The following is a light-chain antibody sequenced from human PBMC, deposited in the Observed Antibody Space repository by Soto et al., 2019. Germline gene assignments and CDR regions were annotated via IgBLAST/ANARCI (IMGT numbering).Light chain of an antibody. Sequence: SLLTPPPSASGTPRQRGTISCSGSSSNIGSNYVYWYQQLPGTAPKLLIYRNNQRPSGVPDRFSGSKSGTSASLAISGLRSEDEADYYCAAWDDSLSGYVFGTGTKVTVL. CDR3: AAWDDSLSGYV. CDR2: RNN. CDR1: SSNIGSNY. J-gene: IGLJ1*01. V-gene: IGLV1-47*01.